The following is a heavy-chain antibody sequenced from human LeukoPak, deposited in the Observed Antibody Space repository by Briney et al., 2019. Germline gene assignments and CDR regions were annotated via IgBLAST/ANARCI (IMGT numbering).Heavy chain of an antibody. CDR1: GFTYGDYA. CDR2: IYPNGNT. J-gene: IGHJ4*02. D-gene: IGHD6-13*01. V-gene: IGHV3-53*01. Sequence: GGSLRLSCTASGFTYGDYAMSWVRQAPGKGLEWVSMIYPNGNTIYTDSVKGRFTISRDNSKNTLYLQMNSLRAEDTAVYYCASGTPVYSSSGLEDYWGQGTLVTVSS. CDR3: ASGTPVYSSSGLEDY.